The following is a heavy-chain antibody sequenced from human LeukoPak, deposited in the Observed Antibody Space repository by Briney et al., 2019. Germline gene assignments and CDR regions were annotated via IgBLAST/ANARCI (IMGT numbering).Heavy chain of an antibody. D-gene: IGHD4-17*01. J-gene: IGHJ4*02. CDR2: IYYSGST. CDR3: ARFTYDDHGKNYYLDY. Sequence: PSQTLSLTCTVSGGSIRSYYWSWIRQPPGKGLEWIGYIYYSGSTNYNPSLKSRVTISVDTSKNQFSLKLSSVTAADTAVYYCARFTYDDHGKNYYLDYWGQGNLVTVSS. CDR1: GGSIRSYY. V-gene: IGHV4-59*08.